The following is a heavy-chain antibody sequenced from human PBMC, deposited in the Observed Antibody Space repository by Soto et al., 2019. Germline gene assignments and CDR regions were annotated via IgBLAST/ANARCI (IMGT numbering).Heavy chain of an antibody. CDR3: AHRLRDPGIYSGFDY. CDR2: IYSDGDK. J-gene: IGHJ4*02. V-gene: IGHV2-5*02. CDR1: GFSLTTTGVG. D-gene: IGHD3-10*01. Sequence: QITLKESGPTLVKPTQTLTLTCTFSGFSLTTTGVGVGWIRQPPGEALEWLAVIYSDGDKYYSPSLKSRLTITKDTSKNQVVLTMTIMDPVDTATYYCAHRLRDPGIYSGFDYWGQGTLITVSS.